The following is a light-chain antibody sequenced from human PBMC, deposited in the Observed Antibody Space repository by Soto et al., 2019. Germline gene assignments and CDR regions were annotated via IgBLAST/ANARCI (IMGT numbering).Light chain of an antibody. V-gene: IGKV3-20*01. J-gene: IGKJ5*01. CDR1: QSVSSSY. Sequence: EIVLTQSPGTLPLSPGERATLSCRASQSVSSSYLAWYQQTPGQAPRLLIYGASSRATGVPDRFSGSGSGTDFTLTISRLEPEDFAVYYCQQYGGSLITFGQGTRLEIK. CDR3: QQYGGSLIT. CDR2: GAS.